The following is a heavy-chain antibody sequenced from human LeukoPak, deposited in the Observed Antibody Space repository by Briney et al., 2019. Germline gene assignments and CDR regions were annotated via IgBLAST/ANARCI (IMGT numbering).Heavy chain of an antibody. D-gene: IGHD2-15*01. CDR1: GDSVSSNSAA. CDR2: TCQRSKWYN. Sequence: SQTLSLTCAISGDSVSSNSAAWNWIRQFPSRGLEWLGRTCQRSKWYNDYALSVKSRITINPDTSKNQFSLQLNSVTPEDTAVYYCAREDCSGGSCYGGFDCWGQGTPVTVSS. CDR3: AREDCSGGSCYGGFDC. J-gene: IGHJ4*02. V-gene: IGHV6-1*01.